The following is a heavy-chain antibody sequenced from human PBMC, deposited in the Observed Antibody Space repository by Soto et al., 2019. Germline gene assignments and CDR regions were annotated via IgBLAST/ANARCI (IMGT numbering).Heavy chain of an antibody. CDR2: ISYDGSKK. Sequence: PGGSLRLSCAASGFRFSNNGMHWVRQAPGKGLEWVAIISYDGSKKYYADSVKGRFTIPRDNSKNTLYLQMNSLRVEDTAVYYCAKDRVESGLGEIDYWGQGTLVTVSS. V-gene: IGHV3-30*18. CDR1: GFRFSNNG. D-gene: IGHD3-16*01. CDR3: AKDRVESGLGEIDY. J-gene: IGHJ4*02.